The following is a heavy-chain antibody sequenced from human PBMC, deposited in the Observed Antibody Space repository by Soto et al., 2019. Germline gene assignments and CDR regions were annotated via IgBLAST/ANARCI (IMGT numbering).Heavy chain of an antibody. Sequence: QVQLVQSGAEVKKPGSSVKVSCKASGGTFSSYAISWVRQAPGQGLEWMGGIIPIFGTANYAQKFQGRVTITEDESTSTAYMELSSLRSEDTAVYYCAREGIGRITMVRGVNYFDYWGQGTLVTVSS. J-gene: IGHJ4*02. V-gene: IGHV1-69*01. CDR2: IIPIFGTA. CDR1: GGTFSSYA. D-gene: IGHD3-10*01. CDR3: AREGIGRITMVRGVNYFDY.